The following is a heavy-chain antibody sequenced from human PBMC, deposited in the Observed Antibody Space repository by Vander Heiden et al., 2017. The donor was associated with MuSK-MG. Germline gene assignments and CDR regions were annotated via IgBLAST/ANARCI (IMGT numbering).Heavy chain of an antibody. V-gene: IGHV3-23*01. J-gene: IGHJ6*02. Sequence: EVQLLESGGGLVQPGGSLRLSCAASGFTFSSYAMTWVRQAPGKGLEWVSAITDTGDSTYYADSVEGRFTISRDNSKNTLYLQMNSLRAEDTAIYYCAKAILSHYYYYYGMDVWGQGTTVTVS. CDR1: GFTFSSYA. CDR3: AKAILSHYYYYYGMDV. CDR2: ITDTGDST. D-gene: IGHD3-10*01.